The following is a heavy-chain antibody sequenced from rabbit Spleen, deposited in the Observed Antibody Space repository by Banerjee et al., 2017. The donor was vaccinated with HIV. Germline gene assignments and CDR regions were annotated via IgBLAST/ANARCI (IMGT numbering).Heavy chain of an antibody. V-gene: IGHV1S40*01. CDR2: IYPGSSGST. CDR1: GVSFSVSSY. CDR3: ARDTASSFSSYGMDL. J-gene: IGHJ6*01. D-gene: IGHD8-1*01. Sequence: QSLEESGGDLVKPGASLTLTCTASGVSFSVSSYMCWVRQAPGKGLECGACIYPGSSGSTYYANWAKGRLTISKASSTTVTLQMTTLTAVDTATYFCARDTASSFSSYGMDLWGPGTLVTVS.